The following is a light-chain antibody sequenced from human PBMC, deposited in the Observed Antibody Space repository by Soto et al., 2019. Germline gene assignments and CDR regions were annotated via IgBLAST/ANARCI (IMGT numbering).Light chain of an antibody. J-gene: IGKJ4*01. V-gene: IGKV1-12*01. CDR3: QQADSFPLT. CDR1: QGISSR. Sequence: DIQTTQSPSSVSASVGDRVTITCRASQGISSRLAWYQQKPGKAPNLLIYAASRLQSGVPSRFSGTGSGTDFTLTISSLQPEDFAIYYCQQADSFPLTFGGGTKVEVK. CDR2: AAS.